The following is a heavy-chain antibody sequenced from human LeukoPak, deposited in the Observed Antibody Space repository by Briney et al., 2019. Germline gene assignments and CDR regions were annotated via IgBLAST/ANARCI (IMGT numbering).Heavy chain of an antibody. CDR2: ISGSGGST. V-gene: IGHV3-23*01. Sequence: PGGSLRLSCAASGFTFSSYAISWVRQAPGKGLEWVSCISGSGGSTYYADSVKGRFTVSRDNAKNSLYLEMRSLRDEDTAVYYCARDWSPPYQVLSPGYFDLWGRGTLVTVSS. D-gene: IGHD2-2*01. CDR3: ARDWSPPYQVLSPGYFDL. J-gene: IGHJ2*01. CDR1: GFTFSSYA.